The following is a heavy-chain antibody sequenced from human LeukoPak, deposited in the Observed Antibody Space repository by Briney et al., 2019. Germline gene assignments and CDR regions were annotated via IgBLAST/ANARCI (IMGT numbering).Heavy chain of an antibody. CDR3: ARQVNNYGHPPYYFDY. D-gene: IGHD5-18*01. V-gene: IGHV4-39*01. Sequence: PSETLSLTCTVSGGSISFYYRGWIRQPPGKGLEWIGNIYYSGSTYYNASLKSRVTISVDTSENQFSLKLKSVTAADTAVYYCARQVNNYGHPPYYFDYWGQGTLVTVSS. J-gene: IGHJ4*02. CDR2: IYYSGST. CDR1: GGSISFYY.